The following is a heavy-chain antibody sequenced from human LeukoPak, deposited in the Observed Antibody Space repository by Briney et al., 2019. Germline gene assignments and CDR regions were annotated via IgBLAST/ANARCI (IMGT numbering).Heavy chain of an antibody. CDR1: GFSLSTSGVG. CDR2: IYWSDDK. D-gene: IGHD2-15*01. V-gene: IGHV2-5*01. CDR3: ARCLLSSWQEGNWFDP. Sequence: SGPTLVNPTQTLTLTCTFSGFSLSTSGVGVGWIRQPPGKALEWLALIYWSDDKRYSPSLKSRLTITKDTSKNQVVLTMTNMDPVDTATYYCARCLLSSWQEGNWFDPWGQGTLVTVSS. J-gene: IGHJ5*02.